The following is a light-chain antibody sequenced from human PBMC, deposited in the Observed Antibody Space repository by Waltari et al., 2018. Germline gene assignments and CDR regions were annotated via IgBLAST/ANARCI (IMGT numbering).Light chain of an antibody. V-gene: IGLV4-69*01. Sequence: QPVLTQSPSASASLGASVKLTCTLSSEHSSYVIAWHQQQLDKGPRYLMKVHTDGSHMKGGGIPDRFSGSSSGAERSLIISSLQSEDEADYYCQTWGSGIQVFGGGTKLTVL. CDR1: SEHSSYV. J-gene: IGLJ3*02. CDR3: QTWGSGIQV. CDR2: VHTDGSH.